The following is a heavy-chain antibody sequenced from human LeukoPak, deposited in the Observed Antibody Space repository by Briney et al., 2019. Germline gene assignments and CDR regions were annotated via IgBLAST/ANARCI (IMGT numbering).Heavy chain of an antibody. CDR2: ISGSGGST. D-gene: IGHD6-13*01. CDR3: ARRGAAAGTLDY. V-gene: IGHV3-23*01. J-gene: IGHJ4*02. Sequence: GGSLRLSCAASGFTFSSYGMSWVRQAPGKGLEWVSEISGSGGSTYYADSVKGRFTISRDNAKNSLYLQMNSLRAEDTAVYYCARRGAAAGTLDYWGQGTLVTVSS. CDR1: GFTFSSYG.